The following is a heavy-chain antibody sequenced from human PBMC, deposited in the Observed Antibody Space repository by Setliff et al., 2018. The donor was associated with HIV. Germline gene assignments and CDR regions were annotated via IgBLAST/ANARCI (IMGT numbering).Heavy chain of an antibody. CDR3: ARVKDYYDSSGYYFDY. Sequence: ASVKVSCKASGYTFTSYAMHWVRQAPGQRLEWMGWINAGNGNTKYSQKFQGRVTITRDTSASTAYMELSSLRSEDTAVYYCARVKDYYDSSGYYFDYWGQGTLVTVSS. V-gene: IGHV1-3*01. J-gene: IGHJ4*02. CDR1: GYTFTSYA. D-gene: IGHD3-22*01. CDR2: INAGNGNT.